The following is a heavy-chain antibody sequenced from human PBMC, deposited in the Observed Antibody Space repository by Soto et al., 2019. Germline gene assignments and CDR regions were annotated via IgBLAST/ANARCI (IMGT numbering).Heavy chain of an antibody. CDR2: INPSGGST. Sequence: ASVKVSCKASGYTFTSYYMHWVRQAAGQGLEWVGIINPSGGSTGYAQKFQGRVTMTRDTSTSTVYMELSSLRSEDTAVYYCASDSYYYGSGSYPGPFDYWGQGTLVTVSS. CDR3: ASDSYYYGSGSYPGPFDY. J-gene: IGHJ4*02. CDR1: GYTFTSYY. V-gene: IGHV1-46*01. D-gene: IGHD3-10*01.